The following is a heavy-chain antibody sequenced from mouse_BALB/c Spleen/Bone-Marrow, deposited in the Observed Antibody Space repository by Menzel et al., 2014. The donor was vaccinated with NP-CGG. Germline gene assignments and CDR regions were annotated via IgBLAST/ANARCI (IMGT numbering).Heavy chain of an antibody. J-gene: IGHJ3*01. D-gene: IGHD1-1*01. CDR1: GFDFSRYW. Sequence: EVKLVESGGGLVQPGGSLKLSCAASGFDFSRYWMSWVRQAPGKGLEWIGEINPDSSTINYTPSLKDKFIISRDNAKNTLYLQMSKVRSEDTALYYCARLSHYGRFAYWGQGTLVTVSA. CDR3: ARLSHYGRFAY. V-gene: IGHV4-1*02. CDR2: INPDSSTI.